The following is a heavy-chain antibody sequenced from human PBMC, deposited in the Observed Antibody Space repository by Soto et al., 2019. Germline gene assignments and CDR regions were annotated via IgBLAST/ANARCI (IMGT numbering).Heavy chain of an antibody. J-gene: IGHJ2*01. CDR1: GGSISGGVHS. V-gene: IGHV4-30-4*01. Sequence: QVQLQESGPGLVKPSETLSLTCTVSGGSISGGVHSWSWIRQPPGKGLEWIGHIFDSGSTYYNPSLKSRLTISVDTSKNQFSLRLSSVTDSDTAVYDCAKEIMPLTNDCYFDLWGRGTLVTVPS. CDR3: AKEIMPLTNDCYFDL. D-gene: IGHD2-8*01. CDR2: IFDSGST.